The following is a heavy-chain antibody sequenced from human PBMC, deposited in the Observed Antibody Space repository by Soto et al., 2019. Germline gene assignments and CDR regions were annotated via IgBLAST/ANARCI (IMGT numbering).Heavy chain of an antibody. CDR3: ARDIVYCGGDCYEETFDI. CDR1: GYTFTSYG. J-gene: IGHJ3*02. V-gene: IGHV1-18*01. CDR2: ISAYKGET. Sequence: QVQLVQSGAEVKKPGASVKVSCKASGYTFTSYGVSWVRQAPGQGLEWMGWISAYKGETNYAQKLRGRVTMTPDTSTNTVYMELRSLRSDDTAVYYCARDIVYCGGDCYEETFDIWGQGTMVTVSS. D-gene: IGHD2-21*02.